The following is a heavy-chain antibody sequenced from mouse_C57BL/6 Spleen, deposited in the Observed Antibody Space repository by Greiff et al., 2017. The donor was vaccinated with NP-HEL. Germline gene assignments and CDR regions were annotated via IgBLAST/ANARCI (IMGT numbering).Heavy chain of an antibody. CDR3: SRHEGPTGTLAWFAY. CDR1: GYTFTEYT. V-gene: IGHV1-62-2*01. Sequence: QVQLQQSGAELVKPGASVKLSCKASGYTFTEYTIHWVKQRSGKGLEWIGWFYPGSGSIKYNEKFKEKATLTADKSSSTVYMELSRLTSEDAAVYFCSRHEGPTGTLAWFAYWGQGTLVTVSA. D-gene: IGHD4-1*02. J-gene: IGHJ3*01. CDR2: FYPGSGSI.